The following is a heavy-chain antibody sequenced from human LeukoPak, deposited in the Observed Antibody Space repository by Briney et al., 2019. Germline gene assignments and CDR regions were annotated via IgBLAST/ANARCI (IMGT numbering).Heavy chain of an antibody. J-gene: IGHJ4*02. CDR2: INPNSGGT. Sequence: RINPNSGGTNYAQKFQGRVTMTRDTSISTAYMELSRLRSDDTAVYYCAREGRFGGVIVPDYWGQGTLVTVSS. V-gene: IGHV1-2*06. D-gene: IGHD3-16*02. CDR3: AREGRFGGVIVPDY.